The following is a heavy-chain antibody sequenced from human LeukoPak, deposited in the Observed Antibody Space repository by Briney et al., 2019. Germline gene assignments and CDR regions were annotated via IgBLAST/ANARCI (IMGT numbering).Heavy chain of an antibody. CDR3: ARHAAGYSYGPKIDY. CDR1: GYSFTSYW. Sequence: GESLRISCKGSGYSFTSYWIGWVRQMPGKGLEWMGIIYPGDSDTRYSPSFQGQVTISADKSISTAYLQWSSLKASDTAMYYCARHAAGYSYGPKIDYWGQGTLVTVSS. V-gene: IGHV5-51*01. CDR2: IYPGDSDT. J-gene: IGHJ4*02. D-gene: IGHD5-18*01.